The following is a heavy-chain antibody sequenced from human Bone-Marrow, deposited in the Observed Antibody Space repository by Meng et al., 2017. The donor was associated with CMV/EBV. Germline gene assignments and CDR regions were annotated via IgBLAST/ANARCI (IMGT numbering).Heavy chain of an antibody. Sequence: SVKVSCKASGDTFRPYSISWVRQAPGQGLEWMGGIIPILGTRKYAQKFQGRVTITADRSTSTAYIELSSLRSEDTAIYYCASSVVYYDAFTGPGMDVWGQGTAVTVSS. CDR1: GDTFRPYS. D-gene: IGHD3-9*01. CDR3: ASSVVYYDAFTGPGMDV. CDR2: IIPILGTR. J-gene: IGHJ6*01. V-gene: IGHV1-69*10.